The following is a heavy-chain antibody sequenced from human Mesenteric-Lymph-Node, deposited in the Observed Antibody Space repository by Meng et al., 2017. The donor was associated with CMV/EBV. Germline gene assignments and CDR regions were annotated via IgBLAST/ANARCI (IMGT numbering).Heavy chain of an antibody. D-gene: IGHD3-22*01. Sequence: GESLKISCAASGFTFSSYAMHWVRQAPGKGLEWVAVISYDGSNKYYADSVKGRFTISRDNSKNTLYLQVSSLRDEDTAVYYCARGPGYYDSSGYFVGVVGDYWGQGTLVTVSS. V-gene: IGHV3-30*14. J-gene: IGHJ4*02. CDR1: GFTFSSYA. CDR2: ISYDGSNK. CDR3: ARGPGYYDSSGYFVGVVGDY.